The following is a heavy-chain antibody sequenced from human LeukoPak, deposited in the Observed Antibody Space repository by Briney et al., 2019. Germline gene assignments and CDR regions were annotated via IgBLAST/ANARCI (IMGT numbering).Heavy chain of an antibody. V-gene: IGHV3-20*04. CDR2: INWNGGST. CDR3: ARAGAPWLGYCSGGSCSLPYYYYYMDV. CDR1: GFTFSSYA. J-gene: IGHJ6*03. Sequence: SGGSLRLSCAASGFTFSSYAMSWVRQAPGKGLEWVSGINWNGGSTGYADSVKGRFTISRDNAKNSLYLQMNSLRAEDTVLYYCARAGAPWLGYCSGGSCSLPYYYYYMDVWGKGTTVTVSS. D-gene: IGHD2-15*01.